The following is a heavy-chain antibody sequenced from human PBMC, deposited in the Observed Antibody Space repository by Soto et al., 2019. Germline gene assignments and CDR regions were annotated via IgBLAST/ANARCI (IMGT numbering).Heavy chain of an antibody. CDR1: GESFSGFY. CDR2: GDHSGST. Sequence: QVQLQQWGAGLLKPSETLSLTCAVYGESFSGFYWSWIRQSPGKGLEWIGEGDHSGSTNYNPSLKSRVTMSVDTSKNQFSLKVSSVTAADTAVYYCARRMGTLTAAGTLDYWGQGTLVTVSS. J-gene: IGHJ4*02. V-gene: IGHV4-34*01. CDR3: ARRMGTLTAAGTLDY. D-gene: IGHD6-13*01.